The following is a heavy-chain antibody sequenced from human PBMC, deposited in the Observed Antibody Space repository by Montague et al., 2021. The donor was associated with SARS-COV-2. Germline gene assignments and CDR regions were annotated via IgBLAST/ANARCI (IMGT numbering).Heavy chain of an antibody. Sequence: SETLSLTCTVSGGSISNSSYYWGWIRQPPGKGLEWIGSIYYSGSTYYNPSLKSRVTISVDTSKNQFSLKLSSVTAADTAVYYCARLKAPYCSSTSCYSASWFDPWGQGTLVTVSS. CDR2: IYYSGST. CDR3: ARLKAPYCSSTSCYSASWFDP. CDR1: GGSISNSSYY. D-gene: IGHD2-2*01. V-gene: IGHV4-39*01. J-gene: IGHJ5*02.